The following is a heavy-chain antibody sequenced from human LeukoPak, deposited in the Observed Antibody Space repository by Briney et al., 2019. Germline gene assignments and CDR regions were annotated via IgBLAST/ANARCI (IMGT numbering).Heavy chain of an antibody. D-gene: IGHD1-26*01. CDR3: ARGTGSNNWFDP. Sequence: GGSLRLSCAASGFTLSDYYMNWIRQAPGKGLEWFSHISSSDSSTYYADSVKGRFTISRDKAKNSLYLQMNSQRAEDTAVYYCARGTGSNNWFDPWGQGTLVTVSS. V-gene: IGHV3-11*01. J-gene: IGHJ5*02. CDR1: GFTLSDYY. CDR2: ISSSDSST.